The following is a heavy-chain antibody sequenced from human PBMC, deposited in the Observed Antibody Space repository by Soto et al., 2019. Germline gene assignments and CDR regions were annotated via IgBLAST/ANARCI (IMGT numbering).Heavy chain of an antibody. D-gene: IGHD2-8*01. V-gene: IGHV3-30*18. J-gene: IGHJ6*02. CDR2: ISYDGSNK. CDR1: GFTFSSYG. CDR3: AKDNGPRKAWYEGFHYGMDV. Sequence: QVQLVESGGGVVQPGRSLRLSCAASGFTFSSYGMHWVRQAPGKGLEWVAVISYDGSNKYYADSVKGRFTISRDNSKNTLYLQTNSLRGEDRAVYYCAKDNGPRKAWYEGFHYGMDVWGQGTTVTVSS.